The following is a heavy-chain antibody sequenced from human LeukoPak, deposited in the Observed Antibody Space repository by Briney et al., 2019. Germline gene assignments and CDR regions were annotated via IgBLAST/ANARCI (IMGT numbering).Heavy chain of an antibody. Sequence: GGSLRLSCAASGFTFSSYEMSWVRQAPGKGLEWVSGINWNGGSTGYADSVKGRFTISRDNAKNSLYLQMNSLRAEDTALYYCARPIYDSSGYYYFDYWGQGTLVTVSS. CDR3: ARPIYDSSGYYYFDY. CDR1: GFTFSSYE. CDR2: INWNGGST. V-gene: IGHV3-20*04. D-gene: IGHD3-22*01. J-gene: IGHJ4*02.